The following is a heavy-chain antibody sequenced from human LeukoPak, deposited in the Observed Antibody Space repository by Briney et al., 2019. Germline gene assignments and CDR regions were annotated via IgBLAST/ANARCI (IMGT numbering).Heavy chain of an antibody. J-gene: IGHJ4*02. CDR2: ISPYNGNT. D-gene: IGHD6-19*01. V-gene: IGHV1-18*04. CDR3: ARDGAVAGRIDY. CDR1: GYTFTSYG. Sequence: ASVKVSCKASGYTFTSYGITWVRQAPGQGPEWMGWISPYNGNTNYVQKLQGRVTMTTDTSTSTAYMELRSLRSDDTAVCYCARDGAVAGRIDYWGQGTLVTVSS.